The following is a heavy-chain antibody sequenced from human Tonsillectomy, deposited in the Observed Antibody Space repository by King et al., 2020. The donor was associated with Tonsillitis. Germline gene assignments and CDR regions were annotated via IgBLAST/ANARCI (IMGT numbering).Heavy chain of an antibody. Sequence: VQLVESGAEVKKPGASVKVACKASGYTLTSYYLHWMRQAPGQGLEWMGIINPTNEKTSYAEKFQGRVTMTSDTSTSTVYMELSSLRSEDTAIFYCARGRTWLEGFFDIWGQGTVVSVSS. CDR2: INPTNEKT. CDR1: GYTLTSYY. CDR3: ARGRTWLEGFFDI. J-gene: IGHJ3*02. D-gene: IGHD6-19*01. V-gene: IGHV1-46*01.